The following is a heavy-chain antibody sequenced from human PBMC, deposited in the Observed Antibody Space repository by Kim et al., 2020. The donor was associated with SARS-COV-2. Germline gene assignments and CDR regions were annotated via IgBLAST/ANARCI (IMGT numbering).Heavy chain of an antibody. CDR3: TRNSVAVHFDY. V-gene: IGHV3-49*03. CDR1: GFTFVDYA. CDR2: ISSRAFGAIP. Sequence: GGSLRLSCSGSGFTFVDYALSWFRQAPGKGLEWVGFISSRAFGAIPQYAASVRGRFTISGDDFRNIAYLQMNSLETEDTAVYYCTRNSVAVHFDYWGQG. J-gene: IGHJ4*02. D-gene: IGHD3-10*01.